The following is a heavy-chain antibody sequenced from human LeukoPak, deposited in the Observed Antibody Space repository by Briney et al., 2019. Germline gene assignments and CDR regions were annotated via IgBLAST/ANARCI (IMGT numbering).Heavy chain of an antibody. CDR3: AKGSGSFYYGMDV. D-gene: IGHD1-26*01. Sequence: GGSLRLSCAASEFTFSSYSMNWVRQAPGKGLEWVSYITNSGNSKSYADSVKGRFAISRDNTKNSLYLQMNGLRAEDTAVYYCAKGSGSFYYGMDVWGQGTTVTVSS. J-gene: IGHJ6*02. CDR2: ITNSGNSK. V-gene: IGHV3-48*01. CDR1: EFTFSSYS.